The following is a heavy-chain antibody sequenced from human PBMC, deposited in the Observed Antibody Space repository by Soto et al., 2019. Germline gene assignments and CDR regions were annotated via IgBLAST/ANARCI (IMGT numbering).Heavy chain of an antibody. CDR3: VTWAVPTY. D-gene: IGHD6-19*01. J-gene: IGHJ4*02. Sequence: SVGSLSICSTFSGVTFRGYWRRWVRQAPGKGLEWVAHIKAGGNKQYYVGSVEGRFTISRDDAGNSLYLQMNRLTAEDTAGYYCVTWAVPTYWGQGTLVTVSS. CDR1: GVTFRGYW. V-gene: IGHV3-7*01. CDR2: IKAGGNKQ.